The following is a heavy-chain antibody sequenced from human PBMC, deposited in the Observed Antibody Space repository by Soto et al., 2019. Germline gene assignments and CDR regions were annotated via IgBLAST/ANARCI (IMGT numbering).Heavy chain of an antibody. J-gene: IGHJ4*02. CDR2: IYYSGST. CDR1: GGSISNGGYY. V-gene: IGHV4-31*03. D-gene: IGHD2-15*01. CDR3: ARDLGDCSGGSCYLFDY. Sequence: QVQLQESGPGLVKPSQTLSLTCTVSGGSISNGGYYWSWIRQHPGKGLEWIGYIYYSGSTYYNPSLKSRVTISVDTSKNQFSLKLSSVTAADTAVYYCARDLGDCSGGSCYLFDYWGQGTLVTVSS.